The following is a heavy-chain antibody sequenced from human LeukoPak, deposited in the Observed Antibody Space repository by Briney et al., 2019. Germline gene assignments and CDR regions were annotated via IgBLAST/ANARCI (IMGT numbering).Heavy chain of an antibody. D-gene: IGHD3-22*01. J-gene: IGHJ3*02. V-gene: IGHV1-69*13. CDR1: GGTFSSYA. CDR3: APYYYDSSGYDDAFDI. CDR2: VIPIFGTA. Sequence: SVKVSCKASGGTFSSYAISWVRQAPGQGLEWMGGVIPIFGTANYAQKFQGRVTITADESTSTAYMELSSLRSEDTAVYYCAPYYYDSSGYDDAFDIWGQGTMVTVSS.